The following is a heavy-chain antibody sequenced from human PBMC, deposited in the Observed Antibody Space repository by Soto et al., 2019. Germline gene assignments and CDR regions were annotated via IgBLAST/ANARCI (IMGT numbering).Heavy chain of an antibody. V-gene: IGHV3-23*01. CDR3: AKTARSLLWFGELLN. CDR1: GFTFSSYA. Sequence: GGSLRLSCAASGFTFSSYAMSWVRQAPGKGLEWVSAISGCGGNTYYADSVKGQFTISRDNPKNTLYLQMNSLRAEDTAVYYCAKTARSLLWFGELLNXGQGTLVTVSS. J-gene: IGHJ4*02. CDR2: ISGCGGNT. D-gene: IGHD3-10*01.